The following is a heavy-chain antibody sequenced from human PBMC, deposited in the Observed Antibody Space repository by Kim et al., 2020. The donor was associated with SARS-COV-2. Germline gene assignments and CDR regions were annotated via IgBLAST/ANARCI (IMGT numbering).Heavy chain of an antibody. J-gene: IGHJ4*02. D-gene: IGHD3-10*01. Sequence: KSRVTISVDTSKNQFSLKLSSVTAADTAVYYCARSGFYGSGSYYNRFDYWGQGTLVTVSS. CDR3: ARSGFYGSGSYYNRFDY. V-gene: IGHV4-30-2*04.